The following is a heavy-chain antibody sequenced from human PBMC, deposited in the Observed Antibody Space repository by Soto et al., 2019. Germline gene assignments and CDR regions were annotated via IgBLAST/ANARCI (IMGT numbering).Heavy chain of an antibody. V-gene: IGHV1-69*13. D-gene: IGHD2-21*02. CDR3: ARTRFVTFTAHYHYGMDV. Sequence: SVKVSCKASGGTFSSYAISWVRQAPGQGLEWMGGIIPIFGTANYAQKFQGRVTITADESTSTAYMELSSLRPEDTAVYYCARTRFVTFTAHYHYGMDVWGQGTTVTVSS. CDR2: IIPIFGTA. CDR1: GGTFSSYA. J-gene: IGHJ6*02.